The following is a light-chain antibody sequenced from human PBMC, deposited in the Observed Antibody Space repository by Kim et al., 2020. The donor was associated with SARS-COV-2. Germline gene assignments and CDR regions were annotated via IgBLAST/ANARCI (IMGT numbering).Light chain of an antibody. J-gene: IGLJ3*02. CDR3: QVWDSSNWV. CDR1: NIGSKN. CDR2: RDS. V-gene: IGLV3-9*01. Sequence: SVALGQTARITCGVDNIGSKNVHWYQQKPGQAPVLVIHRDSNRPSGIPERFSGSNSGNTATLTISRAQAGDEADHYCQVWDSSNWVFGGGTQLTVL.